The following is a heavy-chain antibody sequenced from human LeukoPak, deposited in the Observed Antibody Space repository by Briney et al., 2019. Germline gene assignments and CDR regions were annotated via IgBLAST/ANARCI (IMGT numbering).Heavy chain of an antibody. D-gene: IGHD2-21*01. CDR2: ISDSGGRT. J-gene: IGHJ4*02. CDR1: GFTFSSYS. CDR3: AKRGVVIRVILVGFHKEAYYFDS. Sequence: QTGGSLRLSCAASGFTFSSYSMNWVRQAPGKGLEWVAGISDSGGRTNYADSVKGRFTISRDNRKNTLYLQMNSLRAEDTAVYFCAKRGVVIRVILVGFHKEAYYFDSWGQGALVTVSS. V-gene: IGHV3-23*01.